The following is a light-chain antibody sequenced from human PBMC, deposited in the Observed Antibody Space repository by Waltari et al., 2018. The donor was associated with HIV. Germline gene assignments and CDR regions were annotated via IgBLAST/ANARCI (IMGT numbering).Light chain of an antibody. CDR3: QQRSNWPPWT. CDR1: QSVSSY. J-gene: IGKJ1*01. Sequence: EIVLTQSPATLSLSPGERATLSCRASQSVSSYLAWYQQQPGQAPTLLIYDASNRGTGIPARFSGSGSGTDVTLTISSLEPEDFAVYYCQQRSNWPPWTVGQGTKVEIK. CDR2: DAS. V-gene: IGKV3-11*01.